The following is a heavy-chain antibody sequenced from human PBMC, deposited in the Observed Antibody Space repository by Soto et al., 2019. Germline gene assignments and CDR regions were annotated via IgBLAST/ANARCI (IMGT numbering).Heavy chain of an antibody. CDR2: INANNGGA. CDR3: AREGGSETLQPSYNWFDT. Sequence: ASVQVSCKASGYTFTDYSIHWVRQATGQGLEFMGWINANNGGAGSAQQFQGRVTVTRDTSITTVYMELSNLRSDDTAVYYCAREGGSETLQPSYNWFDTWGQGTLVTVSS. J-gene: IGHJ5*02. D-gene: IGHD6-25*01. CDR1: GYTFTDYS. V-gene: IGHV1-2*02.